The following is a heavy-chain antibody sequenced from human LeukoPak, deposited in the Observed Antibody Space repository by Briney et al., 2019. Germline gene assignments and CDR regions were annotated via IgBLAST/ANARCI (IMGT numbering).Heavy chain of an antibody. CDR2: IYPGDSDT. V-gene: IGHV5-51*01. J-gene: IGHJ5*02. CDR1: GYSFTTYW. CDR3: ARRRTLRLDAFDP. D-gene: IGHD5/OR15-5a*01. Sequence: GESLKISCKGSGYSFTTYWISWVRQMPGKGLEWMGTIYPGDSDTRYSPSFQGQVTISVDKSISTAYLQWSSLKASDTAMYYCARRRTLRLDAFDPWGQGTLVTVSS.